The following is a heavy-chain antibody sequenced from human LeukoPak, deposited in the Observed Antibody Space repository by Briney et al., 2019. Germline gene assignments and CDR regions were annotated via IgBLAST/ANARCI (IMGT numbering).Heavy chain of an antibody. V-gene: IGHV4-30-2*01. Sequence: SETLSLTCAVSGGSISSGGYSWSWIRQPPGKGLEWIGYIYHSGSTYYNPSLKSRVTISVDRSKNQFSLKLSSVTAADTAVFYCARGLSYDILTGYYDYWGQGTLVTVSS. CDR3: ARGLSYDILTGYYDY. D-gene: IGHD3-9*01. CDR1: GGSISSGGYS. CDR2: IYHSGST. J-gene: IGHJ4*02.